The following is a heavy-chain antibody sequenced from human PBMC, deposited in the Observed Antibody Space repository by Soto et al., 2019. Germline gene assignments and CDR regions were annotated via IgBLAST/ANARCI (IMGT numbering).Heavy chain of an antibody. V-gene: IGHV1-2*04. CDR1: GYTFTGYY. CDR3: ARDSSPGSSSTFGYYGMDV. CDR2: INPNSGGT. J-gene: IGHJ6*01. D-gene: IGHD6-13*01. Sequence: ASVKVSCKASGYTFTGYYMHWVRQAPGQGLEWMGWINPNSGGTNYAQKFQGWVTMTRDTSISTAYMELSRLRSDDTAVYYCARDSSPGSSSTFGYYGMDVWGQGTTVNVSS.